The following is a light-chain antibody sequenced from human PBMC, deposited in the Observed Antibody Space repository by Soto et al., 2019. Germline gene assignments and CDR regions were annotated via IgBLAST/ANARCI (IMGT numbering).Light chain of an antibody. V-gene: IGKV1-5*03. CDR1: QSINSW. Sequence: DIQMTQSPSTLSASVGDRVTITCRASQSINSWLAWYQQKPGRAPKLLIYKASSLESGVPSRFSGSGSGTEFTLTISSLQPDDFATYHCQQYTSYSTFGQGTKVEIK. CDR2: KAS. J-gene: IGKJ1*01. CDR3: QQYTSYST.